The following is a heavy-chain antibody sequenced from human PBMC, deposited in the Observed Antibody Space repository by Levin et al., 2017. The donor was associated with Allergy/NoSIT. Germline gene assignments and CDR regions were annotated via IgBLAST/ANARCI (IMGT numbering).Heavy chain of an antibody. V-gene: IGHV4-39*07. Sequence: SSQTLSLTCTVSGGSISSSSYYWGWIRQPPGKGLEWIGSIYYSGSTYYNPSLKSRVTISVDTSKNQFSLKLSSVTAADTAVYYCARVAITMVREPRGAFDIWGQGTMVTVSS. CDR3: ARVAITMVREPRGAFDI. CDR1: GGSISSSSYY. D-gene: IGHD3-10*01. J-gene: IGHJ3*02. CDR2: IYYSGST.